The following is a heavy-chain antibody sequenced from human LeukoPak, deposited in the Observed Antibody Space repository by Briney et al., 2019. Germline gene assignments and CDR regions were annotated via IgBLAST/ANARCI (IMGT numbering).Heavy chain of an antibody. Sequence: SETLSLTCTVSGGSISGYYWNWIRQPAGKGLEWIGRLHTSGSSNYNPSLQSRVTVSVDTSKNQFSLKLSSVTAADTAVYYCARISSGWYYFDYWGQGTLVTVSS. D-gene: IGHD6-19*01. V-gene: IGHV4-4*07. CDR3: ARISSGWYYFDY. J-gene: IGHJ4*02. CDR1: GGSISGYY. CDR2: LHTSGSS.